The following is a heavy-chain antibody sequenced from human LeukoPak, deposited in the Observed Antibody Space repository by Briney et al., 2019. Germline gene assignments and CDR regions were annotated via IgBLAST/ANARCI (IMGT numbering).Heavy chain of an antibody. CDR2: INHSGST. Sequence: PSETLSLTCTVSGGSISTYYWSWIRQPPGKGLEWIGEINHSGSTNYNPSLKSRVTISVDTSKNQFSLKLSSVTAADTAVYYCARPLSYYYYGMDVWGQGTTVTVSS. V-gene: IGHV4-34*01. J-gene: IGHJ6*02. CDR3: ARPLSYYYYGMDV. CDR1: GGSISTYY.